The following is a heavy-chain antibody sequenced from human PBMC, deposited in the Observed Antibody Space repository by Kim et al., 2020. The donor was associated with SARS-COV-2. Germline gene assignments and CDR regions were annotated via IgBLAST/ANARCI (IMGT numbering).Heavy chain of an antibody. CDR1: GGSFSGYY. Sequence: SETLSLTCAVYGGSFSGYYWSWIRQPPGKGLEWIGEINHSGSTNYNPSLKSRVTISVDTSKNQFSLKLSSVTAADTAVYYCARNPRKRGYYYDSSGYAF. D-gene: IGHD3-22*01. V-gene: IGHV4-34*01. CDR2: INHSGST. CDR3: ARNPRKRGYYYDSSGYAF. J-gene: IGHJ3*01.